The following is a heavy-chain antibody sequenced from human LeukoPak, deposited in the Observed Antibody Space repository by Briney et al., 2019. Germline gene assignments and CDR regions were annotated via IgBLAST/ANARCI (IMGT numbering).Heavy chain of an antibody. CDR3: ARETAGDYGDYGSRGVVDY. V-gene: IGHV4-61*01. D-gene: IGHD4-17*01. J-gene: IGHJ4*02. CDR2: IYGGGST. CDR1: GGSVSSGSYY. Sequence: PSETLSLTCAVSGGSVSSGSYYWSWVRQPPGKGLEWIGYIYGGGSTDYNPSLKSRVTISRDTSKNQFSLRLSSVTAADTAVYYCARETAGDYGDYGSRGVVDYWGQGTLVTVSS.